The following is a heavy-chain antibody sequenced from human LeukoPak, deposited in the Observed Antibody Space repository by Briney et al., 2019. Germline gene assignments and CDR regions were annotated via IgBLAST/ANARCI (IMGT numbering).Heavy chain of an antibody. CDR2: INAGNGNT. CDR1: GYTFTSYA. D-gene: IGHD3-22*01. Sequence: ASVKVSCKASGYTFTSYAMHWVRQAPGQRLEWMGWINAGNGNTKYSQEFQGRVTITRDTSASTAYMELSSLRSEDMAVYYCARVADSSGYWLYFQHWGQGTLVTVSS. J-gene: IGHJ1*01. V-gene: IGHV1-3*03. CDR3: ARVADSSGYWLYFQH.